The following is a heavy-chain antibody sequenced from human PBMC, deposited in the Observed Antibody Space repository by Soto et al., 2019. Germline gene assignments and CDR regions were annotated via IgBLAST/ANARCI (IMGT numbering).Heavy chain of an antibody. CDR3: ARSRDYLPPYYYGMDV. CDR1: GGTFSSYA. V-gene: IGHV1-69*13. Sequence: VKVSCKASGGTFSSYAISWVRQAPGQGLEWMGGIIPTFGTANYAQKFQGRVTITADESTSTAYMELSSLRSEDTAVYYCARSRDYLPPYYYGMDVWGQGTTVTVSS. J-gene: IGHJ6*02. CDR2: IIPTFGTA. D-gene: IGHD6-25*01.